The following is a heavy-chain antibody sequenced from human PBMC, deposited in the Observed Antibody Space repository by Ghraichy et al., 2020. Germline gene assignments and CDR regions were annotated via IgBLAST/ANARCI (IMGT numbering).Heavy chain of an antibody. Sequence: GGSLRLSCAASGFTFSSYSFNWVRQAPGKGLEWVSSISSSSLYKYYADSVKGRFTISRDNAKNSLYLQMNSLRAEDTAVYYCARSRYRFDTSGDAFDIWGQGTMVTVSS. V-gene: IGHV3-21*01. J-gene: IGHJ3*02. CDR1: GFTFSSYS. CDR2: ISSSSLYK. CDR3: ARSRYRFDTSGDAFDI. D-gene: IGHD3-22*01.